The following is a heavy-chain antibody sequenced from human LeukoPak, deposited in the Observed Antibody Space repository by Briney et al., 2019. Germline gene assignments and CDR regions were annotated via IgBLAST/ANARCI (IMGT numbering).Heavy chain of an antibody. V-gene: IGHV1-18*01. D-gene: IGHD1-7*01. J-gene: IGHJ4*02. CDR2: ISAYNGNT. Sequence: ASVTVSCRASGYTFTSYGISWVRPAPGQGLEWMGWISAYNGNTNYAQKLQGRVTMTTDTSTSTAYMELRSLRSDDTAVYYCARSKLRGIDYWSQGTLVTVSS. CDR3: ARSKLRGIDY. CDR1: GYTFTSYG.